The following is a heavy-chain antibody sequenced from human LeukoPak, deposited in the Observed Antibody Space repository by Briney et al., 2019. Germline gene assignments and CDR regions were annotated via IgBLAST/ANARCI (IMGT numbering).Heavy chain of an antibody. CDR1: GYTFTSYY. CDR3: ARATLSDYYFNY. Sequence: ASVKVSCKASGYTFTSYYMHWVRQAPGQGLEWMGIINPSGGSTSYAQRFQGRVTMTRDTSTNTVYMELSSLRSEDTAVYFCARATLSDYYFNYWGQGTLVTVSS. J-gene: IGHJ4*02. V-gene: IGHV1-46*01. CDR2: INPSGGST.